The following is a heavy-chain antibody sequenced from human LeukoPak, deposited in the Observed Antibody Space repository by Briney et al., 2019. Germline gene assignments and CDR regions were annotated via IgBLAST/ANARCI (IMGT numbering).Heavy chain of an antibody. CDR1: GFAFGSYY. V-gene: IGHV3-7*01. J-gene: IGHJ4*02. CDR2: IKPDGSEE. CDR3: VRGHYADY. Sequence: PGGSLRLSCAASGFAFGSYYMNWVRQAPGKGLEWVANIKPDGSEENYVDSVRGRFTISRDNAKNSVYLQMNSLRADDTALYYCVRGHYADYTSQVTLVTVSS.